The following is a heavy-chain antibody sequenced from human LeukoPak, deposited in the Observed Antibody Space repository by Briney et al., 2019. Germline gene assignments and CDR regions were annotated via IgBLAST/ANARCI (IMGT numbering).Heavy chain of an antibody. Sequence: PGGSLRLSCAASGFTFSSYSMNWVRQAPGKGLEWVSSISSSSSYIYYADSVKGRFTISRDNAKNSLYLQMNSLRAEDTAVYYGARPIMTTVTHPVTYWGQGTLVTVSS. D-gene: IGHD4-11*01. CDR2: ISSSSSYI. CDR3: ARPIMTTVTHPVTY. CDR1: GFTFSSYS. J-gene: IGHJ4*02. V-gene: IGHV3-21*01.